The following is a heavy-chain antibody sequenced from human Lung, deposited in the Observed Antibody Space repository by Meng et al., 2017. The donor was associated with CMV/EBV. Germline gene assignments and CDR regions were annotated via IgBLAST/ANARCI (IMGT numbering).Heavy chain of an antibody. CDR2: ISYDGNNK. CDR3: ARGRRISSRTQFYGLDV. Sequence: GESLKISCAASGFTFSTYPMHWVRQALGKGLEWVAVISYDGNNKYYADSVKGRFTISRDNSKNTLYVQMDSLRAEDTAVYYCARGRRISSRTQFYGLDVWGQGTTVTVSS. V-gene: IGHV3-30-3*01. D-gene: IGHD6-6*01. CDR1: GFTFSTYP. J-gene: IGHJ6*02.